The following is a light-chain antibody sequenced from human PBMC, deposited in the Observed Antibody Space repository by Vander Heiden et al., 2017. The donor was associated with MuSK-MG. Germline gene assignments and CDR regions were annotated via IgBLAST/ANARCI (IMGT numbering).Light chain of an antibody. CDR2: DAS. V-gene: IGKV1-33*01. Sequence: DIQLTQSPSSLSASLGDRVTITCQASQSIDDYLNWYQQKPGKAPKLLIYDASNLATGVPSRFSGSESGAEFTLTISNLQPEDTATYYCQQYENMPTTFGGGTKVEIK. CDR3: QQYENMPTT. CDR1: QSIDDY. J-gene: IGKJ4*01.